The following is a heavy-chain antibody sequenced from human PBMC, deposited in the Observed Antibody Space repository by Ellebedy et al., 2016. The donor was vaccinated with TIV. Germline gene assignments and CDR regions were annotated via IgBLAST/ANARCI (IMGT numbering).Heavy chain of an antibody. Sequence: SETLSLTCTVSGGSISSTSYYWGWIRQPPGKGLEWIGSIYYSGITHYNPSLKSRVTISVDTSKNQFSLKMTSVTAADTAVYYCARPREADYEIFGVHAFDIWGQGQWSPSLQ. CDR3: ARPREADYEIFGVHAFDI. D-gene: IGHD3-9*01. CDR1: GGSISSTSYY. CDR2: IYYSGIT. J-gene: IGHJ3*02. V-gene: IGHV4-39*01.